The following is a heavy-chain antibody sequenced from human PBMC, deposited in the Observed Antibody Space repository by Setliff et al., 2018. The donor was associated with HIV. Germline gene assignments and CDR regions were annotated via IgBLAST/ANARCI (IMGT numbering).Heavy chain of an antibody. CDR1: GYSISSGYY. Sequence: SETLSLTCAVSGYSISSGYYWGWIRQTPGKGLEWIGSIYHSGTTYYNPSLRSRVTISVDTSKNQFSLKLSSVTAAETAVYYCARTVRREFRTNVGDHYYFYMDVWGKGTTVTVSS. CDR2: IYHSGTT. D-gene: IGHD3-3*01. J-gene: IGHJ6*03. CDR3: ARTVRREFRTNVGDHYYFYMDV. V-gene: IGHV4-38-2*01.